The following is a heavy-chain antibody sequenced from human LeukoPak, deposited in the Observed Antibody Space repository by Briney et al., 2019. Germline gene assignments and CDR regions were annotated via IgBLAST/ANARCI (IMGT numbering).Heavy chain of an antibody. V-gene: IGHV3-21*01. Sequence: GGSLRLTCAASGFTFSSYNMNWVRQTPGQGLEWVSSITSGSSHIYYADSVKGRFTISRDNAKSSLYLQMNSLRAEDTAVYYCARDPYSGSYGADYYYYMDVWGKGTTVTISS. J-gene: IGHJ6*03. CDR2: ITSGSSHI. CDR1: GFTFSSYN. D-gene: IGHD1-26*01. CDR3: ARDPYSGSYGADYYYYMDV.